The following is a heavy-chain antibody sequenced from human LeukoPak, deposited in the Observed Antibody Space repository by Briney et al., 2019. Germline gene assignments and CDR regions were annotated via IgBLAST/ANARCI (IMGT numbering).Heavy chain of an antibody. CDR1: GGSISSGGYF. D-gene: IGHD3-10*01. Sequence: SETLSLTCAVSGGSISSGGYFWSWIRQPPGKGLEWIGYIYHSGSTYYNPSLKSRVTISVDRTKNQFSLKLSSVTAADTAVYYCARSITMVRGVIGSLYYYGMDVWGKGTTITVSS. V-gene: IGHV4-30-2*01. J-gene: IGHJ6*04. CDR2: IYHSGST. CDR3: ARSITMVRGVIGSLYYYGMDV.